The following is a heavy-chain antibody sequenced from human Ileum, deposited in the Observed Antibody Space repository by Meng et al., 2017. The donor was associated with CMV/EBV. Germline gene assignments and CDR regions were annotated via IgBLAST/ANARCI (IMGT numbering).Heavy chain of an antibody. CDR2: INSQTDGGTT. D-gene: IGHD2-15*01. CDR1: NAW. J-gene: IGHJ1*01. V-gene: IGHV3-15*01. CDR3: ITDVGCTSSSCPTLEYFQH. Sequence: NAWMSSVRQAPGKGLEWVGRINSQTDGGTTDYAAPVKGRFTISRDDSKNTLYLQMNSLKSEDTAVYYCITDVGCTSSSCPTLEYFQHWGQGTLVTVSS.